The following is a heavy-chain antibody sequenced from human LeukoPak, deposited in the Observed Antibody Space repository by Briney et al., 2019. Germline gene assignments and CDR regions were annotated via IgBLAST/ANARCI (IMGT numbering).Heavy chain of an antibody. CDR2: IYPSGYT. CDR1: GGSISSSNNY. Sequence: SQTLSLTCTVSGGSISSSNNYWSWIRQPAGKGLEWIGRIYPSGYTNYNPSLKSRVTISLNTSKNQFSLRLNSVTAADTAVYFCARDRGSYSGYATGDYFDYWGRGTLVTVSS. D-gene: IGHD5-12*01. V-gene: IGHV4-61*02. CDR3: ARDRGSYSGYATGDYFDY. J-gene: IGHJ4*02.